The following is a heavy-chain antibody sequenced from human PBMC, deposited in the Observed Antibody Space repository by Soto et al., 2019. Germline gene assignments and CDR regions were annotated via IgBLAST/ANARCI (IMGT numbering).Heavy chain of an antibody. CDR3: ARAKCSSTSCPNFDY. V-gene: IGHV3-74*01. CDR2: INSDGSST. CDR1: GFTFSSYW. J-gene: IGHJ4*02. Sequence: EVQLVESGGGLVQPGGSLRLSCAASGFTFSSYWMHWVRQAPGKGLVWVSRINSDGSSTSYTDSVKRRFTISRDNAKTTLYLQMNSLSAADTAVYSCARAKCSSTSCPNFDYWGQGTLVTVSS. D-gene: IGHD2-2*01.